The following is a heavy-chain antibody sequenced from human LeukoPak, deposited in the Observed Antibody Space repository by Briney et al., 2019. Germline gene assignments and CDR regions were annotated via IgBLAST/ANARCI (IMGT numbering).Heavy chain of an antibody. CDR2: ISGSGGST. Sequence: GGSLRLSCAASGFTFSSYAMSWVRQAPGKGLEWVSAISGSGGSTYYADSVKGRFTISRDNSKNTLSLQMNSLRAEDTAVYYCAKGADYDFVVLRFYWGQGTLVTVSS. J-gene: IGHJ4*02. CDR3: AKGADYDFVVLRFY. CDR1: GFTFSSYA. D-gene: IGHD3-3*01. V-gene: IGHV3-23*01.